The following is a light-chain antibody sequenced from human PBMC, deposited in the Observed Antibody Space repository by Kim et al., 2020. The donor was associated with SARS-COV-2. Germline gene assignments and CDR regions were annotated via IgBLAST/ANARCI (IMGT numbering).Light chain of an antibody. CDR1: RSNVVSNT. V-gene: IGLV1-44*01. Sequence: ELTQPPSVSATPGQRVTISCSGSRSNVVSNTVTWYQHLPGTTPTLLIYSNDKRPSGVADRFSGSKSGTSASLAISGLQSEDEADYYCGAWDDGLNAWVFGGGTQLTVL. J-gene: IGLJ3*02. CDR2: SND. CDR3: GAWDDGLNAWV.